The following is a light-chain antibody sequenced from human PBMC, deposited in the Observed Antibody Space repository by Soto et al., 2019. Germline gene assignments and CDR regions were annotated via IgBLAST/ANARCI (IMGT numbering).Light chain of an antibody. CDR1: QSISSY. CDR3: QKSYSTPIT. Sequence: IQITQSPSSLSASAVNAVTIAFRASQSISSYLNWYQQKPGKAPKLLIYAASSLQSGVPSRFSGSGSGTDFTLTISSLQPEDFATYYCQKSYSTPITFGKGKRREIK. V-gene: IGKV1-39*01. CDR2: AAS. J-gene: IGKJ5*01.